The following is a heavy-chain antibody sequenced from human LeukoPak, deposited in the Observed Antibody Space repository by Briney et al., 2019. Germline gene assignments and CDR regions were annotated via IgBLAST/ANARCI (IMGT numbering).Heavy chain of an antibody. CDR1: GGTFSSYA. J-gene: IGHJ5*02. D-gene: IGHD3-10*01. CDR2: IIPILGIA. CDR3: ARILTGFGELLGSTNWFDP. Sequence: SVKVSCKASGGTFSSYAISWVRQAPGQGLEWMGRIIPILGIANYAQKFQGRVTITADKSTSTAYMELSSLRSEDTAVYYCARILTGFGELLGSTNWFDPWGQRTLVTVSS. V-gene: IGHV1-69*04.